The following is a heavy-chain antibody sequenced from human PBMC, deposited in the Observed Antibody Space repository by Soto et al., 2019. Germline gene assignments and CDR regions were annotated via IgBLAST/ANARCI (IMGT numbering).Heavy chain of an antibody. CDR3: AYRGTLWQFDS. CDR2: IYWDDDK. D-gene: IGHD2-21*01. Sequence: QITLMESGPTLVKPTQTLTLTCSFSGFSLTTTGVGVGWIRQPPGKALEWLALIYWDDDKRYSPSLKNRLNVTKDTSKNQVVLTMTYMDPVDTATYYCAYRGTLWQFDSWGQGTLVTVSS. J-gene: IGHJ4*02. V-gene: IGHV2-5*02. CDR1: GFSLTTTGVG.